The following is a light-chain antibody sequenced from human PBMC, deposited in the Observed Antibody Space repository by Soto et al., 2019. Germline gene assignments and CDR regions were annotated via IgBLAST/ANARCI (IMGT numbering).Light chain of an antibody. CDR2: GPS. J-gene: IGKJ1*01. CDR1: ERVSSNF. CDR3: QQYVYSPWT. V-gene: IGKV3-20*01. Sequence: EIVLTQSPGTLSLSPGERATLSCRASERVSSNFLAWYQQRPGQAPMLLIYGPSSRATGIPDRFSGSGSGTDFALTITRLETEDFAVYYCQQYVYSPWTFGQGTKVEIK.